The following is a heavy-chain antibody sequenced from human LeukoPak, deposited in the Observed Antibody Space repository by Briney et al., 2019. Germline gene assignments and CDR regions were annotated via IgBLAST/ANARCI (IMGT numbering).Heavy chain of an antibody. CDR2: ISYDGSNK. CDR1: GFTFSSYS. Sequence: GVYLRLSCAASGFTFSSYSMNWVRQAPGKGLEWVVVISYDGSNKYYADSVKGRFTISRDNSKNTLYLQMNSLRAEDTAVYYCAKVEIPRITMVRGGPDYWGQGTLVTVSS. CDR3: AKVEIPRITMVRGGPDY. V-gene: IGHV3-30*18. D-gene: IGHD3-10*01. J-gene: IGHJ4*02.